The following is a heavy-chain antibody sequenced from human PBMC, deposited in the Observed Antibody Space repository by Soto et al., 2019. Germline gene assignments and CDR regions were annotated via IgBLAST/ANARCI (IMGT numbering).Heavy chain of an antibody. J-gene: IGHJ6*02. D-gene: IGHD1-26*01. CDR3: AMLNSWSYSYHGMDV. V-gene: IGHV3-23*01. Sequence: EVQLLESGGDLVQPGGSLRLSCAASGFTVSSYAMNWVRQAPGKGPEWVSAISGSGGNTFYADSVKGRFTISRDNSKNTLLLQMHSLRAEETAIYYCAMLNSWSYSYHGMDVWGQGTTVTVSS. CDR2: ISGSGGNT. CDR1: GFTVSSYA.